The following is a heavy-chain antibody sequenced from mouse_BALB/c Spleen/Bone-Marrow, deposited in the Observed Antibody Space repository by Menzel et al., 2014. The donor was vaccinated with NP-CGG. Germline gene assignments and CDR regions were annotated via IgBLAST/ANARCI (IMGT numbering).Heavy chain of an antibody. V-gene: IGHV1-7*01. CDR2: INPSSGYT. CDR3: ARGYYVMDY. J-gene: IGHJ4*01. Sequence: VQLQQSGAELAQPGASVKMTCKASGYYLTSYWMHWVKQRPGQGLEWIGYINPSSGYTESNQKFKDKATLTADKSTSTAYMQLTSLTSEDSAVYYCARGYYVMDYWGQGTSVTVSS. CDR1: GYYLTSYW.